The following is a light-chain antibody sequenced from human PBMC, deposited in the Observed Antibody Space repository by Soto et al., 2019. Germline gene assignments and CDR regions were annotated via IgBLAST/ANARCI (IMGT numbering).Light chain of an antibody. CDR1: QSISTW. CDR3: QQYNSYSEA. CDR2: KAS. J-gene: IGKJ1*01. V-gene: IGKV1-5*03. Sequence: DIQMTQSPSTLSPSVGDRVTITCRASQSISTWLAWYQQKPGKAPKLLIYKASSLESGIPSRFSGSGSGTEFTLTISSLQPEDFATYYCQQYNSYSEAFGQGTKVDIK.